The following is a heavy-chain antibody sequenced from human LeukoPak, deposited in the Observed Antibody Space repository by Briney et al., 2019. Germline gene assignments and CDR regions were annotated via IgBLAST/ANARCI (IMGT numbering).Heavy chain of an antibody. CDR1: GITLSNHG. Sequence: GGSLRLSCAVSGITLSNHGMSWVRQAPGKGLEWVAGISDSGGRTNYADSVKGRFTISRDNPKNTLYLQMNSLRAEDTAVYFCAKRGVVIRVILVGFHKEAYYFDSWGQGALVTVSS. J-gene: IGHJ4*02. CDR2: ISDSGGRT. V-gene: IGHV3-23*01. CDR3: AKRGVVIRVILVGFHKEAYYFDS. D-gene: IGHD3-22*01.